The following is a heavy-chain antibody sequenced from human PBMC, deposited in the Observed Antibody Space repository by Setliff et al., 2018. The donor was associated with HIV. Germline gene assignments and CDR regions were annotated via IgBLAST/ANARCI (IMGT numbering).Heavy chain of an antibody. J-gene: IGHJ6*03. Sequence: ASVKVSCKASGYTFSRYAMHWVRQAPGQRLEWMGWINAGNGNTKYSQKFQGRVSTARDTSASTAYMELSSLRSEDTAVYYCAREGKFRYYYYMDVWGKGTTVTVSS. CDR2: INAGNGNT. D-gene: IGHD3-10*01. CDR3: AREGKFRYYYYMDV. V-gene: IGHV1-3*01. CDR1: GYTFSRYA.